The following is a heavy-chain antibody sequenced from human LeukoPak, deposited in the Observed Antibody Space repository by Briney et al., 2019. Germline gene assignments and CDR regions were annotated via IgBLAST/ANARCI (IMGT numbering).Heavy chain of an antibody. Sequence: PSETLSLTCTVSGGSISSYYWSWIRQPPGKGLEWIGYIYYSGSTNYSPSLKSRVTISVDTSKNQFSLKLSSVTAADTAVYYCAGRTSGPFDYWGQGTLVTVSS. CDR1: GGSISSYY. CDR3: AGRTSGPFDY. CDR2: IYYSGST. V-gene: IGHV4-59*01. D-gene: IGHD3-3*01. J-gene: IGHJ4*02.